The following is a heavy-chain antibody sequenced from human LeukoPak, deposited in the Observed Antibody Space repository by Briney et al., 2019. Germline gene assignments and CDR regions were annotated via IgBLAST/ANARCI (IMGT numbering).Heavy chain of an antibody. J-gene: IGHJ4*02. CDR2: IYRDGRT. CDR3: ARDDGGF. D-gene: IGHD3-10*01. V-gene: IGHV3-53*01. CDR1: GLIVSSSY. Sequence: PGGSLRLSCAASGLIVSSSYMNWVRQAPGKGLEWVSLIYRDGRTFYADSVKGRFTISRDSSSNTLSLQMNNLRVEDTAMYYCARDDGGFWGQGTLVTVSS.